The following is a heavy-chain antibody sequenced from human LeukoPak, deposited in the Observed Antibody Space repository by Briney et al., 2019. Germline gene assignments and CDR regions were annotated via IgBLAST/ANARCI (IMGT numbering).Heavy chain of an antibody. CDR3: ARGLRFLEWLLRPRFDY. J-gene: IGHJ4*02. CDR2: IYGDGSFT. V-gene: IGHV3-74*01. CDR1: GFTFSNFW. Sequence: GGSLRLSCAASGFTFSNFWMHWVRQAPGKGLVWVALIYGDGSFTRYADSVKGRFTISRDNAKNTVYLQMNSLRAEDTAVYYCARGLRFLEWLLRPRFDYWGQGTLVTVSS. D-gene: IGHD3-3*01.